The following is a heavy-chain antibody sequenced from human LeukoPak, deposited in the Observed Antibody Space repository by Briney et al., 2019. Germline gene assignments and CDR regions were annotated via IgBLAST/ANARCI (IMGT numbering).Heavy chain of an antibody. CDR3: ARGHSSSWYSSMLPYPRLPTDY. J-gene: IGHJ4*02. V-gene: IGHV1-8*03. CDR1: GYTFTSYD. CDR2: MNPNSGNT. Sequence: GASVKVSCKASGYTFTSYDIYWVRQATGQGLEWMGWMNPNSGNTGYAQKFQGRVTITRNTSISTAYMELSSLRSEDTAVYYCARGHSSSWYSSMLPYPRLPTDYWGQGTLVTVSS. D-gene: IGHD6-13*01.